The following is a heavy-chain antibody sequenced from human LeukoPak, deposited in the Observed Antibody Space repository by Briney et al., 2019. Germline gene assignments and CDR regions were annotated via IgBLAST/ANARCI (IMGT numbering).Heavy chain of an antibody. V-gene: IGHV1-8*01. D-gene: IGHD6-19*01. Sequence: ASVKVSCKASGYTFTSYDINWVRQATGQGLEWMGWMNPNSGNTGYAQEFQGRVTMTRDTSINTAYMELSSLTSEDTAVYYCARGGYSSGWSPWGQGTLVTVSS. CDR2: MNPNSGNT. J-gene: IGHJ5*02. CDR1: GYTFTSYD. CDR3: ARGGYSSGWSP.